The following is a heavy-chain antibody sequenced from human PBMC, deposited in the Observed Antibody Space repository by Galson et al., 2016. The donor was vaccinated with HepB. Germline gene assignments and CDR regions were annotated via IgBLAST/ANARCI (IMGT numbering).Heavy chain of an antibody. J-gene: IGHJ4*02. Sequence: SLRLSCAASGFTFSTYNMNWVRQAPGKGLEWVSSISSRSTYIYYADSVKGRFTISRDNAKNSLYVQMNSLRAEDTAVYYCARDSYSSAPTKFDYWGRGTLVTVSS. CDR3: ARDSYSSAPTKFDY. CDR1: GFTFSTYN. V-gene: IGHV3-21*01. D-gene: IGHD6-25*01. CDR2: ISSRSTYI.